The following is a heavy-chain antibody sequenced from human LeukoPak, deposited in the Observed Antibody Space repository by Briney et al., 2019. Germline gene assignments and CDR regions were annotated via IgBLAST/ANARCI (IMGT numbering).Heavy chain of an antibody. V-gene: IGHV3-33*06. CDR3: AKDHPTGDY. CDR1: GFTFSSYG. CDR2: IWYDGSNK. Sequence: GRSLRLSCAASGFTFSSYGMHWVRQAPGKGLEWVAVIWYDGSNKYYADSVKGRFTISRDNFKNTLYLQMNSLRAEDTAVYYCAKDHPTGDYWGQGTLVTVSA. D-gene: IGHD3-10*01. J-gene: IGHJ4*02.